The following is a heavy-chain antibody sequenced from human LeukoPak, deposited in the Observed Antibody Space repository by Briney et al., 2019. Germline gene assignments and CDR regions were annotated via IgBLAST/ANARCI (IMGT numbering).Heavy chain of an antibody. CDR3: AREPDPFVVVPAAIY. Sequence: GGSLRLSCAASGFTFSSYSMNWVRQAPGKGLEWVSSICSSSSYIYYADSVKGRFTISRDNAKNSLYLQMNSLRAEDTAVYYCAREPDPFVVVPAAIYWGQGTLVTVSS. CDR1: GFTFSSYS. D-gene: IGHD2-2*01. V-gene: IGHV3-21*01. CDR2: ICSSSSYI. J-gene: IGHJ4*02.